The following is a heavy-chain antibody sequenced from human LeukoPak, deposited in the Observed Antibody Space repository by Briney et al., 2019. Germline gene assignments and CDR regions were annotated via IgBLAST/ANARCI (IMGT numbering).Heavy chain of an antibody. D-gene: IGHD3-10*01. CDR2: IYYSGST. J-gene: IGHJ4*02. CDR1: GGSISSYY. V-gene: IGHV4-59*12. CDR3: ARARYYYGSGSYSY. Sequence: SETLSLTCTVSGGSISSYYWSWIRQPPGKGLEWIGYIYYSGSTNYNPSLKSRVTISVDTSKNQFSLKLSSVTAADTAVYYCARARYYYGSGSYSYWGQGTLVTVSS.